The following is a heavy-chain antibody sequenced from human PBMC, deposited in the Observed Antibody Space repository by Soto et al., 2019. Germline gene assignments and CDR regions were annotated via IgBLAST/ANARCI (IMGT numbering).Heavy chain of an antibody. CDR2: INPNNGGT. J-gene: IGHJ4*02. CDR3: ARILSEEVGALDY. Sequence: GASVKVSCKASGYIFIGYHIHWVRQAPGQGLEWMGWINPNNGGTNYAQKFQGRVTMTRDTSISTAYLELTSLRSDDTAVYYCARILSEEVGALDYWGQGTLVTV. V-gene: IGHV1-2*02. D-gene: IGHD1-26*01. CDR1: GYIFIGYH.